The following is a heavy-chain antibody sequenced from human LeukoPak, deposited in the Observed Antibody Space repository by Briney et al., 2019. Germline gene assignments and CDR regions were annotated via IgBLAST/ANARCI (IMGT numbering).Heavy chain of an antibody. D-gene: IGHD6-25*01. Sequence: QPGGSLRLSCAASGLTVSSNAMSSVRQAPGKWLEWVSVISGSGGSTYYAGAVNGRFTISRDNSKKTLYLYMNSLRAEVTAVYYCAKGGYSIAAYYYYYYMDVWGKGTTVTVSS. CDR1: GLTVSSNA. CDR3: AKGGYSIAAYYYYYYMDV. CDR2: ISGSGGST. V-gene: IGHV3-23*01. J-gene: IGHJ6*03.